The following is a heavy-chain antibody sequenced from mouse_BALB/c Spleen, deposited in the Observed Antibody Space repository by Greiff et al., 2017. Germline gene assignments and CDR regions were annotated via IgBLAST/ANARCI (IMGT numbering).Heavy chain of an antibody. V-gene: IGHV2-9*02. CDR3: ARVESYDGYYYFDY. J-gene: IGHJ2*01. D-gene: IGHD2-3*01. CDR2: IWAGGST. Sequence: VQRVESGPGLVAPSQSLSITCTVSGFSLTSYGVHWVRQPPGKGLEWLGVIWAGGSTNYNSALMSRLSISKDNSKSQVFLKMNSLQTDDTAMYYCARVESYDGYYYFDYWGQGTTLTVSS. CDR1: GFSLTSYG.